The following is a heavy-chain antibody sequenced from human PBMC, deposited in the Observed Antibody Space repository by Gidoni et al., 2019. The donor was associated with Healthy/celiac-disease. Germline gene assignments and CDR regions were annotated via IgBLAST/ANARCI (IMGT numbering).Heavy chain of an antibody. CDR2: MSGSGGST. Sequence: EVQLLESGGGLVQPGGSLRLSCAASGFTFSSYAMSWVRQAPGKGLEWVSAMSGSGGSTYYADSVKGRFTISRDNSKNTLYLQMNSLRAEDTAVYYCASHYYGSGSYHSNWFDPWGQGTLVTVSS. CDR1: GFTFSSYA. D-gene: IGHD3-10*01. V-gene: IGHV3-23*01. CDR3: ASHYYGSGSYHSNWFDP. J-gene: IGHJ5*02.